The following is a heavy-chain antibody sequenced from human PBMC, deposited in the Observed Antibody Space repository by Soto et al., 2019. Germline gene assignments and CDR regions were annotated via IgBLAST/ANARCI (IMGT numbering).Heavy chain of an antibody. CDR1: GGSISSSSYY. J-gene: IGHJ4*02. D-gene: IGHD5-12*01. CDR3: ARGNIVATIPFDY. Sequence: SETLSLTCTVSGGSISSSSYYWGWIRQPPGKGLEWIGSIYYSGSTNYNPSLKSRVTISVDTSKNQFSLKLSSVTAADTAVYYCARGNIVATIPFDYWGQGTLVTVSS. CDR2: IYYSGST. V-gene: IGHV4-39*07.